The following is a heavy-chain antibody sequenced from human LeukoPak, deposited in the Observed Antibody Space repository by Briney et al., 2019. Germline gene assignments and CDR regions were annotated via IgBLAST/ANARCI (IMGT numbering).Heavy chain of an antibody. V-gene: IGHV4-61*02. J-gene: IGHJ2*01. CDR2: IYTSGST. CDR1: GGSISSGSYY. CDR3: ARGGSYDRYWYFDL. D-gene: IGHD1-26*01. Sequence: SQTLSLTCTVSGGSISSGSYYWSWIRQPAGKGLEWIGRIYTSGSTNYNPSLKSRVTISVDTPKNQFSLKLGSVTAADTAVYYCARGGSYDRYWYFDLWGRGTLVTVSS.